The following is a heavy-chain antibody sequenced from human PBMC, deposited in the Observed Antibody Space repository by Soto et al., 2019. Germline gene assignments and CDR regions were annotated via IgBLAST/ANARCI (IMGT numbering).Heavy chain of an antibody. CDR3: ARGFRDPSFSGFDY. CDR2: ISAVDGQI. D-gene: IGHD2-21*02. CDR1: GYTFTNYP. V-gene: IGHV1-3*01. J-gene: IGHJ4*02. Sequence: QVQLVQSGTEVRKPGASVKLSCRASGYTFTNYPLHWVRQAPGQRPQWLGWISAVDGQIKYSQKFQGKVTPTTDKSASTTYMELSSLRSDDTAMYYCARGFRDPSFSGFDYWGQGALVTVSS.